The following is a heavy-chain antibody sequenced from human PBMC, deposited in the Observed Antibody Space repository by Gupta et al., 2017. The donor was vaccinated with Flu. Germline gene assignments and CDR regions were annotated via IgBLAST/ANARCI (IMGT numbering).Heavy chain of an antibody. D-gene: IGHD1-26*01. CDR3: AKEMVVGATRNWFDP. CDR1: GFSFRDYA. V-gene: IGHV3-23*01. J-gene: IGHJ5*02. Sequence: EVQLLESGGGTVQPGGSLRLSCAASGFSFRDYAMSWVRQAPGKGPEWVSVIGGTGGGIDYGDSVKGRFTISRDNSKNTLYLQMNSLRADDTAVYYCAKEMVVGATRNWFDPWGQGTLVTVSS. CDR2: IGGTGGGI.